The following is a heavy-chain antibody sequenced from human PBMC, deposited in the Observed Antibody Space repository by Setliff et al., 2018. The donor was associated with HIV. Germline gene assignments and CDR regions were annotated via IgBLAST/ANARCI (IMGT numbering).Heavy chain of an antibody. V-gene: IGHV4-34*01. CDR1: GGSFSGYY. D-gene: IGHD5-12*01. J-gene: IGHJ4*02. Sequence: SEPLSLTCAVYGGSFSGYYWTWIRQPPGKGLEWIGDINHSGITNYNPSLKSRVTISVDTSKNQFSLKLSSVTAADTAMYYCTRGRLYSGPHFWGQGTLVTVSS. CDR3: TRGRLYSGPHF. CDR2: INHSGIT.